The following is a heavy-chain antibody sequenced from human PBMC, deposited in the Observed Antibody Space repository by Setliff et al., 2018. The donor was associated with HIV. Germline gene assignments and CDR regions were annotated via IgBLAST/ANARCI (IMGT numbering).Heavy chain of an antibody. CDR3: ARPRVADYFDSTGYYLPYAFDI. D-gene: IGHD3-22*01. CDR1: GYTFSNFW. J-gene: IGHJ3*02. V-gene: IGHV5-10-1*01. CDR2: LDPRDSYT. Sequence: PGESLKISCKGSGYTFSNFWISWVRQMPGKGLEWMGRLDPRDSYTDYSPSFQGHVTISGDKSSSTAYLQWTSLKASDTAMFYCARPRVADYFDSTGYYLPYAFDIWGQGTMVTVSS.